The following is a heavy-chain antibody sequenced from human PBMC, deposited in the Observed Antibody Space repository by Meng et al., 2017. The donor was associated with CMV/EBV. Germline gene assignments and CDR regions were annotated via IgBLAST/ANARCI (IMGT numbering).Heavy chain of an antibody. CDR3: ARDLMVRGVINTY. D-gene: IGHD3-10*01. J-gene: IGHJ4*02. CDR1: GFTFSSDA. CDR2: ISYDGSNK. Sequence: ASGFTFSSDAMHWVRQAPGKGLEWVAVISYDGSNKYYADSVKGRFTISRDNSKNTLYLQMNSLRAEDTAVYYCARDLMVRGVINTYWGQGTLVTVSS. V-gene: IGHV3-30-3*01.